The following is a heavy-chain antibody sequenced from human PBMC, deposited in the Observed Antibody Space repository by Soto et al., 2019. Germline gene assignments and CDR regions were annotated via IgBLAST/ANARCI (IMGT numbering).Heavy chain of an antibody. J-gene: IGHJ4*02. D-gene: IGHD6-19*01. CDR1: GFTFSSYS. Sequence: PGGSLRLSCAASGFTFSSYSMNWVRQAPGKGLEWVSSISSSSSYIYYADSVKGRFTISRDNAKNSLYLQMNSLRAEDTAVYYCARDLDSYSSGWHLGYWGQGTLVTVSS. V-gene: IGHV3-21*01. CDR3: ARDLDSYSSGWHLGY. CDR2: ISSSSSYI.